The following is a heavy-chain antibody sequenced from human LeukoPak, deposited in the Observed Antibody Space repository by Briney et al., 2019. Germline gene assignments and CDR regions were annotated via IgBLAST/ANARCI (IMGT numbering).Heavy chain of an antibody. V-gene: IGHV4-30-4*01. D-gene: IGHD3-16*02. J-gene: IGHJ4*02. CDR3: ARASSGGLLGDS. CDR1: GGSISSGDYY. Sequence: PSQTLSLTCTVSGGSISSGDYYWSWIRQPPGKGLEWIGYIYYSGSTYYNPSLKSRVTVSVDTSKNQFSLKLSSVTAADTAVYYCARASSGGLLGDSWGQGTLVTVSS. CDR2: IYYSGST.